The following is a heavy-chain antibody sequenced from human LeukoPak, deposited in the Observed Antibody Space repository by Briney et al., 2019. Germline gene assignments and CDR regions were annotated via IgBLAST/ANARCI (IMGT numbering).Heavy chain of an antibody. D-gene: IGHD4-11*01. J-gene: IGHJ5*02. CDR3: AINHDYTNPEWFGP. V-gene: IGHV3-53*05. Sequence: GGSLRLSCAASGSSGTTNYMSWVRQAPGKGPEWLSVIYSGGDTYYADSVKGRFTISRDDSKNTLYLQMNSLRTEDTAVYYCAINHDYTNPEWFGPWSQGTLVTVSS. CDR1: GSSGTTNY. CDR2: IYSGGDT.